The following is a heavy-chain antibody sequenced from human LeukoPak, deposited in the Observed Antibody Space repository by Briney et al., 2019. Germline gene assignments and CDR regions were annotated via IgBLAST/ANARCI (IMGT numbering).Heavy chain of an antibody. J-gene: IGHJ5*01. D-gene: IGHD1-26*01. CDR2: IKQDGGEI. CDR1: GFTVRNQW. CDR3: ARDKVVGPTKFDS. V-gene: IGHV3-7*01. Sequence: GGSLRLSCEVSGFTVRNQWMSWVRQAPGKGLEWVANIKQDGGEIYYVDSVKGRFTISRDNAKNSVYLHMNSLRAEDTAVYYCARDKVVGPTKFDSWGQGTLVTVSS.